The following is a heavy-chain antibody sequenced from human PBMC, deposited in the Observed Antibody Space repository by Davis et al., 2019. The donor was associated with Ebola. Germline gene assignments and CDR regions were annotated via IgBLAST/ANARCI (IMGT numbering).Heavy chain of an antibody. CDR3: AKVPYYYYMDV. J-gene: IGHJ6*03. V-gene: IGHV3-30*02. CDR2: IRYDGRSK. Sequence: GESLKISCAASGVTFSIFGTHWVRQAPGKGLEWLAFIRYDGRSKFYADSLKGRLTISRDNSKNTLYLQMNSLRAEDTAVYYCAKVPYYYYMDVWGKGTTVTVSS. CDR1: GVTFSIFG.